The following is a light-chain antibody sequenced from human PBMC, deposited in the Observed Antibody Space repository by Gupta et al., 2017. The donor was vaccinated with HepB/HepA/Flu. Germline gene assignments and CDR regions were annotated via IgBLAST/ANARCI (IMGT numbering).Light chain of an antibody. CDR3: HQSNNCPDT. Sequence: IQKTQSPSSLSASIGDRVTITCRACQSVATYLHWYQQKPGQAPKLLIYGASTLQSGVPPRFSGGGSGTEFPLTISSLQSEDFAIYYCHQSNNCPDTFGQGTTVEIK. J-gene: IGKJ1*01. CDR2: GAS. CDR1: QSVATY. V-gene: IGKV1-39*01.